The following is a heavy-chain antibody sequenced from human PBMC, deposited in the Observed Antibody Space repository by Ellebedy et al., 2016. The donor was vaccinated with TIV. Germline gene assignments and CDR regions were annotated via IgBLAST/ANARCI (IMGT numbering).Heavy chain of an antibody. Sequence: ASVKVSCKASGGTFSSYTISWVRQAPGQGLEWMGGIIPIFRTTNYAQKFRDRVAIIADESTRTAHLELSSLRSEDTAVYYCVARDDYHYGMDVWGQGTTVTVSS. J-gene: IGHJ6*02. V-gene: IGHV1-69*13. CDR3: VARDDYHYGMDV. CDR2: IIPIFRTT. CDR1: GGTFSSYT. D-gene: IGHD3-10*01.